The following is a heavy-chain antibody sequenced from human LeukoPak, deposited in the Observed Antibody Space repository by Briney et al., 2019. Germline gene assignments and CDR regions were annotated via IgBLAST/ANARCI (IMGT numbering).Heavy chain of an antibody. Sequence: GRSLRLSCAASGITFDDYAMHWVRHAPGKGLEWVSGITWNSGIIGYADSVKGRFTISRDNAKNSLYLQMDSLRAEDTALYYCATFHNPDVGSSTMPVYYYMDVWGKGTTVTVSS. CDR1: GITFDDYA. V-gene: IGHV3-9*01. CDR3: ATFHNPDVGSSTMPVYYYMDV. J-gene: IGHJ6*03. CDR2: ITWNSGII. D-gene: IGHD2-2*01.